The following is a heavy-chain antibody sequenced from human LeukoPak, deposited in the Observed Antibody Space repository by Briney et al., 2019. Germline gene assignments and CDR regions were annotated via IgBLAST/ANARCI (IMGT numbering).Heavy chain of an antibody. CDR3: ATWYYYDSSDYYLADY. D-gene: IGHD3-22*01. CDR2: IRSKANSYAT. Sequence: GGSLRLSCAASGFTFSGSAMHWVRQASGKGLEWVGRIRSKANSYATAYAASVKGRFTISRDDSKNTTYLQMNSLRSEDTAVYYCATWYYYDSSDYYLADYWGQGTLVTVSS. V-gene: IGHV3-73*01. CDR1: GFTFSGSA. J-gene: IGHJ4*02.